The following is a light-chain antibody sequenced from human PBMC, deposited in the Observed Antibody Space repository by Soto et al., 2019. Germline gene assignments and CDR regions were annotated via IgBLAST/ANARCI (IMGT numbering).Light chain of an antibody. V-gene: IGKV1-33*01. CDR2: DAS. J-gene: IGKJ5*01. Sequence: DIQMTQSPSSLSASVGDRVTITCQASQDISNYLNSYQQKPGKAPKLLIYDASNLETGVPSRFSGSGSGTDFTFTISSLQPEDIATYYCQQYDNLPITFGQGPRLEIK. CDR1: QDISNY. CDR3: QQYDNLPIT.